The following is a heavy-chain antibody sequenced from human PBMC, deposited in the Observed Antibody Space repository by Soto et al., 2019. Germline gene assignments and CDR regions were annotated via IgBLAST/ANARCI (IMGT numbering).Heavy chain of an antibody. CDR2: ISGGGGST. V-gene: IGHV3-23*01. D-gene: IGHD3-10*01. J-gene: IGHJ4*02. CDR3: AKDQCPGGADAYFYH. Sequence: EVQLLESGGGLVQPGGSLRLSCAASGFTFSSYAMSWVRQAPGKGLEWVSAISGGGGSTYYAVSVKGRFTISRDNSKNTLSLQRKRLRAEDAAVYYCAKDQCPGGADAYFYHWGQGTLVTVSS. CDR1: GFTFSSYA.